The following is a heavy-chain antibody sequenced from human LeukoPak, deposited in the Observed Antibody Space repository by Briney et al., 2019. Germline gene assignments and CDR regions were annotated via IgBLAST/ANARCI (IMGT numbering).Heavy chain of an antibody. CDR1: GYTFTGYY. Sequence: ASVKVSCKASGYTFTGYYMHWVRQAPGQGLEGMGWINPNSGGTNYAQKFQGRVTMTRDTSISTAYMELSRLRSDDTAVYYCARGGVATILGIDYWGQGTLVTVSS. V-gene: IGHV1-2*02. D-gene: IGHD5-12*01. CDR3: ARGGVATILGIDY. CDR2: INPNSGGT. J-gene: IGHJ4*02.